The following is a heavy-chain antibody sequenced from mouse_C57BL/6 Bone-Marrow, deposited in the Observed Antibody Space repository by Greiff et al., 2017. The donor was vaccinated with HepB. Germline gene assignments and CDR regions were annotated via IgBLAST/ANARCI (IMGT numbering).Heavy chain of an antibody. D-gene: IGHD1-1*01. V-gene: IGHV5-17*01. Sequence: EVKLMESGGGLVKPGGSLKLSCAASGFTFSDYGMHWVRQAPEKGLEWVAYISSGSSNIYYADTVKGRFTISRDNAKNTLFLQMTSLRSEDTAMYYCAMRYYGSFYYAMDYWGQGTSVTVSS. CDR1: GFTFSDYG. CDR2: ISSGSSNI. J-gene: IGHJ4*01. CDR3: AMRYYGSFYYAMDY.